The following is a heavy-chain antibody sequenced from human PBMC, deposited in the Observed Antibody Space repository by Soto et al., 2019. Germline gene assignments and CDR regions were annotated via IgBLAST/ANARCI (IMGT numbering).Heavy chain of an antibody. J-gene: IGHJ4*02. CDR1: GYTFTSYA. CDR3: AGEGCSGGSCYSNPDFDY. V-gene: IGHV1-3*01. CDR2: INAGNGNT. D-gene: IGHD2-15*01. Sequence: ASVKVSCKASGYTFTSYAMHWVRQAPGQRLEWMGWINAGNGNTKYSQKFQGRVTITRDTSASTAYMELSSLRSEDTAVYYCAGEGCSGGSCYSNPDFDYWGQGTLVTVSS.